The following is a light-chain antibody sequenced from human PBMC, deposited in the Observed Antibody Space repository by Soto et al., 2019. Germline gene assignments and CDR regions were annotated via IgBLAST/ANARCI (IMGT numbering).Light chain of an antibody. Sequence: EIVLTQSPGTLSLSPGERATLSCRASQSVSSSYLAWYQQKPGQAPRLLIYGASSRATGIPDRFSGSGSGKDFTLNIRRLEPEDFAVYYCQQYGSSPRFTFGPGTKVDIK. CDR2: GAS. J-gene: IGKJ3*01. CDR1: QSVSSSY. V-gene: IGKV3-20*01. CDR3: QQYGSSPRFT.